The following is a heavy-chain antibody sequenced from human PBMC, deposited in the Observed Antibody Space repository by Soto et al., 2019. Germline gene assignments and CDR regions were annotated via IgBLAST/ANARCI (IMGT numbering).Heavy chain of an antibody. CDR2: IRGGGGNK. V-gene: IGHV3-23*01. CDR1: GFTISSYW. CDR3: AKENGYSSSWFEFDY. J-gene: IGHJ4*02. D-gene: IGHD6-13*01. Sequence: PGGSLRLSCAASGFTISSYWMSWVRQAPGKGLEWVANIRGGGGNKYYADSVKGRFTISRDNAKNTLYLQMTSLRAEDTAVYYCAKENGYSSSWFEFDYWGQGTLVTVSS.